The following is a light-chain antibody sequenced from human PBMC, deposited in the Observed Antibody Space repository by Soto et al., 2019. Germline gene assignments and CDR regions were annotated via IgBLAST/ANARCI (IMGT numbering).Light chain of an antibody. J-gene: IGLJ2*01. V-gene: IGLV1-40*01. CDR3: QSYDSSLSAVV. CDR1: SSNIGAGYD. CDR2: GNS. Sequence: QSVLTQPPSVSGAPGQTVTISCTGSSSNIGAGYDVHWYQQLPGTAPKLLIYGNSNRPSGVPDRFSGSKSGTSASLAITGRQAEDEADYYCQSYDSSLSAVVFGGGTKLTVL.